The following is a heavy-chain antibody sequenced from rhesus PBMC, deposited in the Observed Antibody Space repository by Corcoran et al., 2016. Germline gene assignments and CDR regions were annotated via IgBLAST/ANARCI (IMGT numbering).Heavy chain of an antibody. CDR2: IYGDSGST. Sequence: QVQLQESGPGLVKPSETLSLTCAVSGASISSYYWSWIRQPPGKGLEWIGYIYGDSGSTTYNPSLMSRVTISKDTSKNQFSLKLSSVTAAGTAVYYCARHEYSSDYWGQGVLVTVSS. D-gene: IGHD6-13*01. J-gene: IGHJ4*01. CDR1: GASISSYY. V-gene: IGHV4-147*01. CDR3: ARHEYSSDY.